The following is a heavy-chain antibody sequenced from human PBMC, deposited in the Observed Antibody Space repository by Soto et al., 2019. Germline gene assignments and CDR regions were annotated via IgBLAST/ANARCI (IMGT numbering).Heavy chain of an antibody. Sequence: PGEPLKISCKGSGYSFTSYWIGWVRQMPGKGLEWMGIIYPGDSDTRYSPSFQGQVTISADKSISTAYLQWSSLQASDTAMYYCARWGSSSSRSTYGMDVWGQGTTVTVSS. J-gene: IGHJ6*02. CDR2: IYPGDSDT. CDR1: GYSFTSYW. D-gene: IGHD6-6*01. V-gene: IGHV5-51*01. CDR3: ARWGSSSSRSTYGMDV.